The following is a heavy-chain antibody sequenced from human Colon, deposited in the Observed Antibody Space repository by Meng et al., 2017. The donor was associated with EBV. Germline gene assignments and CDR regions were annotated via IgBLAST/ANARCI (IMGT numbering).Heavy chain of an antibody. Sequence: QVELRESGHGLVKPSGTLSFTCGVSGVSISSNIRWTWVRQPPGKGLEWIGDIDDSGSTNYNPSLNSRISISLDKSKNHFSLKVNSVTAADTAVYYCARGKQDAWELLAYWGQGALVTVSS. J-gene: IGHJ4*02. V-gene: IGHV4-4*02. CDR1: GVSISSNIR. CDR3: ARGKQDAWELLAY. D-gene: IGHD1-26*01. CDR2: IDDSGST.